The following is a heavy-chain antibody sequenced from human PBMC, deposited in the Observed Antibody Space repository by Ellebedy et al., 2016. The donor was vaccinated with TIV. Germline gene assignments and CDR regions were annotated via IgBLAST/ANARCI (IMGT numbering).Heavy chain of an antibody. J-gene: IGHJ5*02. Sequence: PGGSLRLSCKGSGYSFTDYWIAWVRQMPGKGLEWMGIIYPGDSDTRYSPSFRGQVTLSADKSISTAYLQWGSLKTSDTAMYYCARQYNSSWYPWFDPWGQGTLVTVSS. CDR1: GYSFTDYW. D-gene: IGHD6-13*01. CDR3: ARQYNSSWYPWFDP. CDR2: IYPGDSDT. V-gene: IGHV5-51*01.